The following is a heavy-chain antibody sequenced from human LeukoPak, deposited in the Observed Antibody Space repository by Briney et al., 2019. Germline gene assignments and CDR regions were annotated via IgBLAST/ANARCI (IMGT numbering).Heavy chain of an antibody. D-gene: IGHD6-6*01. V-gene: IGHV1-69*13. CDR3: ARSSIAARLVFDY. J-gene: IGHJ4*02. CDR1: GGTFSSYA. CDR2: IIPIFGTA. Sequence: SVKVSCKASGGTFSSYAISWVRQAPGQGLEWMGGIIPIFGTANYAQKFQGRVTITADESSSTAYMELSSLRSEDTAVYYCARSSIAARLVFDYWGQGTLVTVSS.